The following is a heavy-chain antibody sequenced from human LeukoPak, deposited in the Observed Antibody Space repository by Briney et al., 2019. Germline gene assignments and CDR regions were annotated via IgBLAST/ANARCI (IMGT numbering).Heavy chain of an antibody. D-gene: IGHD6-13*01. CDR2: IHPRDSDT. J-gene: IGHJ4*02. CDR3: ATEIAAAAIN. Sequence: GESLKISCKGSGYSFTSYWIGWVRQMPGEGLEWMGVIHPRDSDTSYSPSFQGQVTISVDKSISTAFLQWSSLKASDTAMYYCATEIAAAAINWGQGTLVTVSS. V-gene: IGHV5-51*01. CDR1: GYSFTSYW.